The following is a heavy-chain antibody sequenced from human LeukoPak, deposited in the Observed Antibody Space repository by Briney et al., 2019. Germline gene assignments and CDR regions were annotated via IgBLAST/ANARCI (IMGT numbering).Heavy chain of an antibody. J-gene: IGHJ6*02. D-gene: IGHD2-2*01. Sequence: SETLSLTCAVYGGSFSGYYWSWIRQPPGKGLEWIGEINHSGSTNYNPSLKSRVTISVDTSKNQFSLKLSSVTAADTAVYYCARKNARQLPPGSLYYYYYGMDVWGQGTTVTVSS. CDR2: INHSGST. CDR3: ARKNARQLPPGSLYYYYYGMDV. V-gene: IGHV4-34*01. CDR1: GGSFSGYY.